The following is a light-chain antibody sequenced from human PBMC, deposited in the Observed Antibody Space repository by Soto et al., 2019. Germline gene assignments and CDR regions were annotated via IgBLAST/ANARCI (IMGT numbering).Light chain of an antibody. Sequence: DIQMTQSPSSLSASVGDRVSLTCRAGQNVTYFVNWYQQKPGKAPTLFIYATSSLQSGVPSRVSGSGSGTDFTLTISSLQPEDFATYFCQQSYSAQCTFGQGTKVAIK. CDR2: ATS. CDR3: QQSYSAQCT. CDR1: QNVTYF. J-gene: IGKJ2*02. V-gene: IGKV1-39*01.